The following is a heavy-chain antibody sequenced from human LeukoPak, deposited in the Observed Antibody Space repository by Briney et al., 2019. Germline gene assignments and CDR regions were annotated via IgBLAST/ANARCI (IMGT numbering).Heavy chain of an antibody. V-gene: IGHV4-30-4*01. J-gene: IGHJ6*02. CDR1: GGSISSGDTH. D-gene: IGHD3-10*01. Sequence: SQTLTLTCTVSGGSISSGDTHWSRIPQPPGKGLEWVGYIYYSGSTYYNPSLKSRVTISVDTSKNQFSLKLSSVTAADTAVYYRARAVAVTGSGSYYLYYYYGMDVWGQGTTVTVSS. CDR3: ARAVAVTGSGSYYLYYYYGMDV. CDR2: IYYSGST.